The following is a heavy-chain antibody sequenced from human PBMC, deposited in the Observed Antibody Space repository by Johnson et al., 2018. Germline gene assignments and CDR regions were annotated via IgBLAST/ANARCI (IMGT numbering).Heavy chain of an antibody. J-gene: IGHJ6*02. CDR3: TRVQNFWSGYYARGYYGMDV. D-gene: IGHD3-3*01. CDR2: IRSKAYGGTT. Sequence: VQLVQSGGGLVKPGRSLRLSCTASGFTFGDYAMSWFRQAPGKGLEWVGFIRSKAYGGTTEYAASVKGRFTISRDDSKSIAYLQMNSLKTEDTAVYYCTRVQNFWSGYYARGYYGMDVWGQGTTVTVSS. CDR1: GFTFGDYA. V-gene: IGHV3-49*05.